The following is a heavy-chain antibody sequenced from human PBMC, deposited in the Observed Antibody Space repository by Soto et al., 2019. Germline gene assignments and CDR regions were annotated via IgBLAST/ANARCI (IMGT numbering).Heavy chain of an antibody. J-gene: IGHJ6*03. V-gene: IGHV4-4*02. D-gene: IGHD1-7*01. CDR2: INHRGTT. Sequence: SETLSLTCAVSSGSISSSDWWTWVRQPPGKGLEWIGEINHRGTTNYNPSLKSRAIISVDKSQNQFSLRLTSVTAADTAVYYFARENRETIPPYYYYRDFWGKGATVTVSS. CDR1: SGSISSSDW. CDR3: ARENRETIPPYYYYRDF.